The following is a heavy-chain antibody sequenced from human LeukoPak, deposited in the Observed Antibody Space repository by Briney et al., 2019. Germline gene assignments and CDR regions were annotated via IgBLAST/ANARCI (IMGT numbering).Heavy chain of an antibody. V-gene: IGHV3-74*01. CDR2: INNDGSTT. CDR3: AIGGTYGSGS. D-gene: IGHD3-10*01. Sequence: GGSPRLSCAASGFPFANTWMHWVRQAPGRGLVWVSLINNDGSTTHYADSVKGRFTISRDNAKNTVYLQMNSLRAEDTAVYYCAIGGTYGSGSWGQGTLVTVSS. J-gene: IGHJ4*02. CDR1: GFPFANTW.